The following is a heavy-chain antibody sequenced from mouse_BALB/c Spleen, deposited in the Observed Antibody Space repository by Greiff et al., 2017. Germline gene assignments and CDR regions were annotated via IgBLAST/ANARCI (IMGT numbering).Heavy chain of an antibody. Sequence: EVQLQESGPGLVKPSQSLSLTCTVTGYSITSDYAWNWIRQFPGNKLEWMGYISYSGSTSYNPSLKSRISITRDTSKNQFFLQLNSVTTEDTATYYCARGGLGPFDYWGQGTTLTVSS. CDR3: ARGGLGPFDY. CDR2: ISYSGST. J-gene: IGHJ2*01. CDR1: GYSITSDYA. V-gene: IGHV3-2*02. D-gene: IGHD4-1*01.